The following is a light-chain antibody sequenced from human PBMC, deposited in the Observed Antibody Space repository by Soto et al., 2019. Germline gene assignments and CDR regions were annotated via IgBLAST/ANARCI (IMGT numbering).Light chain of an antibody. CDR3: SSYTTSITLV. Sequence: QSALTQPASVSGSTGQSITISCTGTSSDVGGYNYVSWYQQHPGKAPELMIYEVSNRPSGVSNRFSGSKSGNTASLTISGLQAEYEADYYCSSYTTSITLVFGGGTKLTVL. CDR1: SSDVGGYNY. V-gene: IGLV2-14*01. J-gene: IGLJ2*01. CDR2: EVS.